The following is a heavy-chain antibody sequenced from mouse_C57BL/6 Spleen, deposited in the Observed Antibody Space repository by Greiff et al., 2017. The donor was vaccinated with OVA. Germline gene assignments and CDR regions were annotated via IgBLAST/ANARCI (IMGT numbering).Heavy chain of an antibody. V-gene: IGHV5-4*01. Sequence: EVQLVESGGGLVKPGGSLKLSCAASGFTFSSYAMSRVRQTPEKRLEWVATISDGGSYTYYPDNVKGRFTISRDNAKNNLYLQMSHLKSEDTAMYYCARAHDGGYAMDYWGQGTSVTVSS. CDR1: GFTFSSYA. D-gene: IGHD2-12*01. J-gene: IGHJ4*01. CDR2: ISDGGSYT. CDR3: ARAHDGGYAMDY.